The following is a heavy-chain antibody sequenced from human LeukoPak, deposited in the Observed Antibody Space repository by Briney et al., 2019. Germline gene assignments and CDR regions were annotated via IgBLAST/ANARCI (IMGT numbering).Heavy chain of an antibody. CDR1: GFTFSSYA. V-gene: IGHV3-23*01. CDR3: AKVRDTRDWYKDAFDI. CDR2: ITGTGGST. D-gene: IGHD6-19*01. J-gene: IGHJ3*02. Sequence: GGSLRLSCAASGFTFSSYAMSWVRQAPGKGLEWVSAITGTGGSTYYVASMKGRFTVSRDNSKNTLYLQMSSLRAEDTAMYYCAKVRDTRDWYKDAFDIWGQGTRVTVSS.